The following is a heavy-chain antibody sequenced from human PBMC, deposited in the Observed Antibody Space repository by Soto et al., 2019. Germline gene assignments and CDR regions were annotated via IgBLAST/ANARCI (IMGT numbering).Heavy chain of an antibody. V-gene: IGHV3-23*01. CDR1: GFTFSSFA. CDR3: ATYGQHLMDS. D-gene: IGHD4-17*01. J-gene: IGHJ4*02. Sequence: EVHLLESGGGLVQPGGSLRLSCAASGFTFSSFAMKWVRQAPGKGLEWGSGIGTAGDAIHYADSVKGRFTISRDNSKNTVNLQMNSLRAEDTAVYYCATYGQHLMDSWGKGTLVTVSS. CDR2: IGTAGDAI.